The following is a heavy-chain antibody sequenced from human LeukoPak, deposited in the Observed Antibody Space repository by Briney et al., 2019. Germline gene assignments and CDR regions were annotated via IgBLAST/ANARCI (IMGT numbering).Heavy chain of an antibody. Sequence: GGSLRLSCAASGFTFSSYSMNWVRQAPGMGLEWVSSIGSSGDITYYADSVKGRFTISRDNSKNTLYLQMNSLRAEDTAVYYCAKDVDNGDYVVYWGQGTLVTVSS. V-gene: IGHV3-23*01. D-gene: IGHD4-17*01. J-gene: IGHJ4*02. CDR2: IGSSGDIT. CDR3: AKDVDNGDYVVY. CDR1: GFTFSSYS.